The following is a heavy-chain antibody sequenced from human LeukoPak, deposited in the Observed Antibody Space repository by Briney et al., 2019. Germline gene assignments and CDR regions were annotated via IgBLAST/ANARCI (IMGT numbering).Heavy chain of an antibody. J-gene: IGHJ6*04. CDR2: IHASGST. D-gene: IGHD1-26*01. CDR3: ARDIGSRI. Sequence: SETLSLTCTVSGASISTYYWSWFQQPAGTGLEWIGRIHASGSTYYNPSLKSRVSMSIDLSKNQFSLSLNSVTAADTVVFYCARDIGSRIWGKGTTVIVSS. V-gene: IGHV4-4*07. CDR1: GASISTYY.